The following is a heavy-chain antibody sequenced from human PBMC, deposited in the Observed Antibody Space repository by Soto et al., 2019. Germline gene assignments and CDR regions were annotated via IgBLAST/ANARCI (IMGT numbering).Heavy chain of an antibody. D-gene: IGHD2-15*01. CDR3: ARGRITPRPEAYYFDY. J-gene: IGHJ4*02. CDR1: GFTFSSYW. Sequence: EVQLVESGGGLVQPGGSLRLSCAASGFTFSSYWMSWVRQAPGKGLEWVANIKQDGSEKYYVDSVKGRFTISRDNAKNSLYLQMNSLRAEDTAVYYCARGRITPRPEAYYFDYWGQGTLVTVSS. V-gene: IGHV3-7*01. CDR2: IKQDGSEK.